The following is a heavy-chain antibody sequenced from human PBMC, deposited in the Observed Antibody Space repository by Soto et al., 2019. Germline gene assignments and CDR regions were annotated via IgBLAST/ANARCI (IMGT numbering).Heavy chain of an antibody. CDR3: ASQNRYSSLDY. CDR2: IIPIFGTA. J-gene: IGHJ4*02. Sequence: GASVKVSCKASGGTFSSYAISWVRQAPGQGLERMGGIIPIFGTANYAQKFQGRVTITADESTSTAYMELSSLRSEDTAVYYCASQNRYSSLDYWGQGTLVTVSS. V-gene: IGHV1-69*13. CDR1: GGTFSSYA. D-gene: IGHD6-13*01.